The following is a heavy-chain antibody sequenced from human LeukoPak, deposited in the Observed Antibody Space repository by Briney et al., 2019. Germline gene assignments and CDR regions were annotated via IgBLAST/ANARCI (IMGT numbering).Heavy chain of an antibody. CDR3: ARPSASSLEMATIDY. Sequence: GESLKISCKGSDYSFTGYWIGWVRQMPGKGLEWMGIIYPGDSDTRYSPSFQGQVTISADKSFNTAYLQWSSLKASDTAMYFCARPSASSLEMATIDYWGQGTLVTVSS. D-gene: IGHD5-24*01. CDR1: DYSFTGYW. V-gene: IGHV5-51*01. J-gene: IGHJ4*02. CDR2: IYPGDSDT.